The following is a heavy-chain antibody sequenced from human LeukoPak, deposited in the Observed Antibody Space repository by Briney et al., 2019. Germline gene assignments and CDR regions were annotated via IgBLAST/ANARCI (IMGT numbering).Heavy chain of an antibody. J-gene: IGHJ4*02. V-gene: IGHV3-30*03. CDR1: GFTFSNYW. CDR2: ISYDGSNK. CDR3: ARDQDSSGWYTFDY. Sequence: GGSLRLSCAASGFTFSNYWMSWVRQAPGKGLEWVAVISYDGSNKYYADSVKGRFTISRDNSKNTLYLQMNSLRAEDTAVYYCARDQDSSGWYTFDYWGQGTLVTVSS. D-gene: IGHD6-19*01.